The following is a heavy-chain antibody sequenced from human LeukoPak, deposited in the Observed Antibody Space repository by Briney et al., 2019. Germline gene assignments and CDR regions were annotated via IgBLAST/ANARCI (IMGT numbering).Heavy chain of an antibody. J-gene: IGHJ6*03. CDR2: IKQDGSEK. D-gene: IGHD2-2*01. Sequence: GGSLRLSCAASGFTFSSYWMSWVRQAPGKGLEWVANIKQDGSEKYYVDSVKGRFTISRDNAKNSLYLQMNSLRAEDTAVYYCARDRRLRCSSTSCYLYYMDVWGKGTTVTVSS. CDR1: GFTFSSYW. V-gene: IGHV3-7*01. CDR3: ARDRRLRCSSTSCYLYYMDV.